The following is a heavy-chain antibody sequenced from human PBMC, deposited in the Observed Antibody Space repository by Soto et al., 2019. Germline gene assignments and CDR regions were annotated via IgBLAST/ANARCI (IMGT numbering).Heavy chain of an antibody. CDR2: IYYSGST. CDR1: GGSISSGDYY. CDR3: ARDLGYSYGPFDY. J-gene: IGHJ4*02. V-gene: IGHV4-30-4*01. Sequence: SETLSLTCTVSGGSISSGDYYWSWIRQPPGKGLEWIGYIYYSGSTYYNPSLKRRVTISVDTSKNQFSLKLSSVTAADTAVYYCARDLGYSYGPFDYWGQGTLVTVSS. D-gene: IGHD5-18*01.